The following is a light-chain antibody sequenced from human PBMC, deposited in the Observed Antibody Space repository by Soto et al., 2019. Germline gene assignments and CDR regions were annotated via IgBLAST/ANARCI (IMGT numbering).Light chain of an antibody. CDR1: QSVSSD. V-gene: IGKV3-11*01. CDR3: QQYNNWPRLT. J-gene: IGKJ4*01. CDR2: DAS. Sequence: DNVLTRSPATLQLSYGKRATPSCRASQSVSSDLAWYPQKPGQAPRLLIYDASNRATGIPARFSGSGSGTDFTLTISSLEPEDCAVYYCQQYNNWPRLTFGGGTKVDIK.